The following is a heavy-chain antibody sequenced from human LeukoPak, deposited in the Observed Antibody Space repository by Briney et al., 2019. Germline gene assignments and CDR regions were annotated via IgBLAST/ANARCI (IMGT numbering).Heavy chain of an antibody. Sequence: GGSLRLSCAASGFTFSSYAMSWVRQAPGKGLEWVGRIKSKTDPGTDYAALVKGRFTISRDDSKNTVYLQMNSLKTEDTAVYHCTADLGTAYYSNNWFDPWGQGTLVTVSS. D-gene: IGHD3-22*01. CDR1: GFTFSSYA. CDR2: IKSKTDPGT. J-gene: IGHJ5*02. CDR3: TADLGTAYYSNNWFDP. V-gene: IGHV3-15*01.